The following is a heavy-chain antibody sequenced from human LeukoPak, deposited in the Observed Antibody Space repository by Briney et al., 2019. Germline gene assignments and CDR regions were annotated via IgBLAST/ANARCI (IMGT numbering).Heavy chain of an antibody. J-gene: IGHJ3*02. Sequence: GGSLRLSCAASGFTFSSYAMSWVSQPPGKGLEWVSAISGSGGSTYYADSVKGRFTISRDNSKNTLYLQMNSLRAEDTAVYYCAMSTYYYGSGSYYNSYAFDIWGQGTMVTVSS. V-gene: IGHV3-23*01. CDR1: GFTFSSYA. D-gene: IGHD3-10*01. CDR2: ISGSGGST. CDR3: AMSTYYYGSGSYYNSYAFDI.